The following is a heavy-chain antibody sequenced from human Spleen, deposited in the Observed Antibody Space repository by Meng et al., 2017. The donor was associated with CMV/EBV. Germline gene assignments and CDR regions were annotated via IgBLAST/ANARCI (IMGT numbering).Heavy chain of an antibody. D-gene: IGHD2-2*01. CDR2: IYHSGIT. Sequence: VSGGSISSANWLSSVRQPPGKGLEWVGEIYHSGITNYNPSLKSRVTISVDKSKNHFSLRLTSVTAADTAVYYCARGPLYHDNNYFDHWGQGTLVTVSS. J-gene: IGHJ5*02. CDR3: ARGPLYHDNNYFDH. V-gene: IGHV4-4*02. CDR1: GGSISSANW.